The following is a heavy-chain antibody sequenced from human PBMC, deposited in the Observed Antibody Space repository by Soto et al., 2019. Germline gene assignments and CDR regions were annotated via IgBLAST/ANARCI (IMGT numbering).Heavy chain of an antibody. CDR2: SDSDART. Sequence: GGSLRLSCEASGFMFSIYAMNWVRQAPGKGLEWVSVSDSDARTYYADSVKGRFTISRDNSKNTLYLQMNSLRAEDTAVYYCARKGRPGYDKGSWFDPWGQGNLVTVSS. D-gene: IGHD5-12*01. J-gene: IGHJ5*02. CDR1: GFMFSIYA. CDR3: ARKGRPGYDKGSWFDP. V-gene: IGHV3-23*01.